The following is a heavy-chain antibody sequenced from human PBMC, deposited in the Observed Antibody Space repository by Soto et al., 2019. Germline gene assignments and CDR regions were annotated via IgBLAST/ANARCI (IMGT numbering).Heavy chain of an antibody. CDR2: ISSSGSTI. Sequence: PGGSLRLSCAASGFTFSDYYMSWIRQAPGKGLEWVSYISSSGSTIYYADSVKGRFTISRDNAKNSLYLQMNSLRAEDTAVYYCARDKANGYSGGWYGENWFDPWGQGTLVTVSS. J-gene: IGHJ5*02. V-gene: IGHV3-11*01. CDR1: GFTFSDYY. CDR3: ARDKANGYSGGWYGENWFDP. D-gene: IGHD6-19*01.